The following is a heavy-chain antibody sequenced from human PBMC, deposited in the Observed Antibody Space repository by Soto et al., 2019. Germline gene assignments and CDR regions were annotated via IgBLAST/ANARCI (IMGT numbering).Heavy chain of an antibody. D-gene: IGHD6-19*01. CDR3: VKDGSSGWPYFYDMDV. Sequence: QVQLVESGGGVVQPGRSLRLSCAASGFTFSSYGMHWVRQAPGKGLEWVAVISYDGMNKYYADAVKGRFTISRDNSKNTLYLQMSSLRAEDTAVYYCVKDGSSGWPYFYDMDVWGQGTTVTVSS. J-gene: IGHJ6*02. V-gene: IGHV3-30*18. CDR1: GFTFSSYG. CDR2: ISYDGMNK.